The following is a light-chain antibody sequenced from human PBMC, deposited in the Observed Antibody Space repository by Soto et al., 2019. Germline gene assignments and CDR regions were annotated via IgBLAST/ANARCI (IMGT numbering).Light chain of an antibody. V-gene: IGKV3-15*01. Sequence: EIVMTQSPATLSVSPVDISTISFRASQSVSNNLAWYQQRPGQAPRLLIYGASTRATGIPARFSGSGSGTDFTLTISRLEPEDFAVYYCQQYASSRTCGQGNKGDIK. CDR3: QQYASSRT. CDR1: QSVSNN. CDR2: GAS. J-gene: IGKJ1*01.